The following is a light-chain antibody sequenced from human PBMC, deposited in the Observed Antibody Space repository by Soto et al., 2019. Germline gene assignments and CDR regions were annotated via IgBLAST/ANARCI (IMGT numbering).Light chain of an antibody. CDR2: AAS. J-gene: IGKJ1*01. V-gene: IGKV1-8*01. CDR3: HQYYKWPQT. CDR1: QGISSY. Sequence: AIRMTQSPSSFSASTGDRVTITCRASQGISSYLAWYQQKPGKAPKLLIYAASSRATGIPARFSGSGSETEFTLTIGSLQSEDFAVYYCHQYYKWPQTFGQGTKVDIK.